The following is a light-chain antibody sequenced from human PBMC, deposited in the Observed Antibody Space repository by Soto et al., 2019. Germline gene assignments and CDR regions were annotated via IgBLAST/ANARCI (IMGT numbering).Light chain of an antibody. CDR1: QIVISNY. CDR2: DVS. V-gene: IGKV3D-20*01. Sequence: VLTQSPATLSLSPGERATISCGASQIVISNYLAWYQQRPGLAPSLLIYDVSNRFTGVPARFIGSGSGTDFMLTISRLEPEDFSVYYCPQCGTSLTFGGGIKVEIK. J-gene: IGKJ4*01. CDR3: PQCGTSLT.